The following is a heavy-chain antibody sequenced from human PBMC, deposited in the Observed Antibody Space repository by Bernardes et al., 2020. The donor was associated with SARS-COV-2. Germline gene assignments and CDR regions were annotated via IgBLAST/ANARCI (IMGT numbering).Heavy chain of an antibody. CDR1: GGSISSSSYY. V-gene: IGHV4-39*01. CDR2: IYYSGST. CDR3: ARGIAVAGRDDYYYYYGMDV. D-gene: IGHD6-19*01. J-gene: IGHJ6*02. Sequence: LSLTCTVSGGSISSSSYYWGWIRQPPGKGLEWIGSIYYSGSTYYNPSLKSRVTISVDTSKNQFSLKLSSVTAADTAVYYCARGIAVAGRDDYYYYYGMDVWGQGTTVTVSS.